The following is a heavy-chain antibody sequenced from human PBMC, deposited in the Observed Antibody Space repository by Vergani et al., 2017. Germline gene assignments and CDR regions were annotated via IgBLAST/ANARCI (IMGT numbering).Heavy chain of an antibody. J-gene: IGHJ6*02. CDR1: GYSFTSYW. Sequence: EVQLVPSGAEVKKPVASLRISCKGSGYSFTSYWISWVRQMPGKGLEWMGRIDPSDSYTNYSPTFQGHVTISADKSISTAYLQWSSLKASDTAMYYCARPPHSSSSWPEDYYYYGMDVWGQGTTVTVSS. CDR3: ARPPHSSSSWPEDYYYYGMDV. CDR2: IDPSDSYT. V-gene: IGHV5-10-1*01. D-gene: IGHD6-13*01.